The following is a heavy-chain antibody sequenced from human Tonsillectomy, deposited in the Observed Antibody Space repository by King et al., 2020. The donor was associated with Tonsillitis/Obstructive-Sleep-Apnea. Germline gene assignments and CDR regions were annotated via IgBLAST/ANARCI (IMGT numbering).Heavy chain of an antibody. Sequence: QLVQSGGGLVKPGGSLRLSCAASGFTFVDYYMSWIRQAPGKGLEWVSYISSRSTYTNYADSVKGRFTIFRDNAKNSLYLQMNSLRAEDTAVYYCARELSSSVRHCSSTSCYLDYWGQGTLVTVSS. V-gene: IGHV3-11*05. D-gene: IGHD2-2*01. CDR3: ARELSSSVRHCSSTSCYLDY. J-gene: IGHJ4*02. CDR1: GFTFVDYY. CDR2: ISSRSTYT.